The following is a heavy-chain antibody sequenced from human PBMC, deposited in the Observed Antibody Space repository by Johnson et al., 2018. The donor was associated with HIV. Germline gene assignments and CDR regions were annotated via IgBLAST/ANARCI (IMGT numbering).Heavy chain of an antibody. V-gene: IGHV3-30*18. Sequence: QMLLVESGGGVVQPGRSLRLSCAASGFTFSSYGMHWVRQAPGKGLEWVAVISYDGSNKYYADSVKGRFTISRDNSKNTLYLQMNSLRAEDTAVYYCAKDGDDGDEADGTKGAFDIWGQGTMVTVSS. CDR1: GFTFSSYG. CDR2: ISYDGSNK. D-gene: IGHD2-2*01. J-gene: IGHJ3*02. CDR3: AKDGDDGDEADGTKGAFDI.